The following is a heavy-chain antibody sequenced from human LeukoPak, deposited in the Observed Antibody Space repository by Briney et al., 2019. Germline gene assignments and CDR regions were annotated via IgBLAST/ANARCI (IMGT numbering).Heavy chain of an antibody. Sequence: PSETLSLTCTVSGGSISSSSYYWGWIRQPPGKGLEWIGEINHSGSTNYNPSLKSRVTISVDTSKNQFSLKLSSVTAADTAVYYCARTFGYSSGWYRFDPWGQGTLVTVSS. J-gene: IGHJ5*02. CDR2: INHSGST. CDR3: ARTFGYSSGWYRFDP. CDR1: GGSISSSSYY. V-gene: IGHV4-39*07. D-gene: IGHD6-19*01.